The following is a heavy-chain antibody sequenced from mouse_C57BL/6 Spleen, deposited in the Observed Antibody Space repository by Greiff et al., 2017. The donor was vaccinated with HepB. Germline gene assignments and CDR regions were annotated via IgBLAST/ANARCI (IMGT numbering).Heavy chain of an antibody. CDR2: IDPENGDT. D-gene: IGHD2-1*01. V-gene: IGHV14-4*01. J-gene: IGHJ4*01. CDR3: TTLYYGNSYAMDY. Sequence: EVQLQQSGAELVRPGASVKLSCTASGFNIKDDYMHWVKQRPEQGLEWIGWIDPENGDTEYASKFQGKATITADTSSNTAYLQLSSLTSEDTAVYYCTTLYYGNSYAMDYWGQGTSVTVSS. CDR1: GFNIKDDY.